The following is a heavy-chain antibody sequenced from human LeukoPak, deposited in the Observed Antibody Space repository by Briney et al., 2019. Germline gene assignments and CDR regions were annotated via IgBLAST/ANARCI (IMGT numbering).Heavy chain of an antibody. V-gene: IGHV4-34*01. Sequence: SETLSLTCAVYGGSFSGYYWSWLRQPPGKGPEWIGEINHSGSTNYNPSLKSRVTISVDTSKNQFSLKLSSVTAADTAVYYCARASGLRYFDWSRKNWFDPWGQGTLVTVSS. CDR1: GGSFSGYY. D-gene: IGHD3-9*01. CDR2: INHSGST. J-gene: IGHJ5*02. CDR3: ARASGLRYFDWSRKNWFDP.